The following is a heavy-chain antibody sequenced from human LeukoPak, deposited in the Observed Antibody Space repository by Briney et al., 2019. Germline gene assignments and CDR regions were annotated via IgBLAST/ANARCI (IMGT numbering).Heavy chain of an antibody. D-gene: IGHD4-17*01. J-gene: IGHJ6*02. CDR2: THYRSKWYN. Sequence: SQTLSLTCAISGDSVSSNSAAWNWIGQSPSRGLEWLGRTHYRSKWYNDYAVSVKSRISINPDTSKNQFSLQLNSVTPEDTAVYYCARDEYGDYYGMDVWGQGTTVTVSS. CDR3: ARDEYGDYYGMDV. V-gene: IGHV6-1*01. CDR1: GDSVSSNSAA.